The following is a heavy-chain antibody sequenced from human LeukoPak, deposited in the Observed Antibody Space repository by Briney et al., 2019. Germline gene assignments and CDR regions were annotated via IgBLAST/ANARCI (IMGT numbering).Heavy chain of an antibody. CDR1: GYSISTGYY. CDR2: FYHGGST. J-gene: IGHJ5*02. CDR3: ARVERYTSSGPTDP. D-gene: IGHD6-13*01. Sequence: SETLSLTCTVSGYSISTGYYWDWIRQPPGKGLEWIGTFYHGGSTYYNPSLKGRVTISVDKSKNQFSLKLSSVTAADTAVYYCARVERYTSSGPTDPWGQGTLVTVSS. V-gene: IGHV4-38-2*02.